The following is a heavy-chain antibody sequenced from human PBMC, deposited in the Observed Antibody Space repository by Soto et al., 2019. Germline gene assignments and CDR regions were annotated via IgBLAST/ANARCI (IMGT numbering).Heavy chain of an antibody. J-gene: IGHJ4*02. V-gene: IGHV3-33*01. CDR1: GFTFSNHG. CDR3: ARESSSGRRDRIDY. D-gene: IGHD6-19*01. Sequence: GGSLRLSCVASGFTFSNHGMHWIRQAAGKGLEWVTVIWYDGTNRFYADSVKGRFTISRDISENTVYLQLDSLRSEDTAVYYCARESSSGRRDRIDYWGQGTLVTSPQ. CDR2: IWYDGTNR.